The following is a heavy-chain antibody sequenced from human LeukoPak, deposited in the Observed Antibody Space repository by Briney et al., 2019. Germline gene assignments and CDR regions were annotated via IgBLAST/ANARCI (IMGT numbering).Heavy chain of an antibody. CDR1: GFTFSSYA. J-gene: IGHJ4*02. CDR3: ASARLYSSSWYCYFDY. CDR2: ISSGGTTI. D-gene: IGHD6-13*01. V-gene: IGHV3-48*03. Sequence: GGSLRLSCAASGFTFSSYAMSWVRQAPGKGLEWVSYISSGGTTIYYADSVKGRFTIPRDNAKNSLYLQMNNLGAKDTAVYYCASARLYSSSWYCYFDYWGRGTLLTVSS.